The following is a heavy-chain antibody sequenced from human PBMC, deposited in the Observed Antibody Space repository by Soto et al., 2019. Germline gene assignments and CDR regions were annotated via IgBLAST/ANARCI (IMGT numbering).Heavy chain of an antibody. CDR2: TIPVFNTA. J-gene: IGHJ3*02. D-gene: IGHD3-10*01. V-gene: IGHV1-69*06. Sequence: QVQLEQSGAEVKKPGYSVKVSCKASGGTLSDHGVAWLRQAPGQGLEWMGGTIPVFNTANYAQKFQGRVTVTADKFTNIAYMELSSLRSEDTAFYFCARGVYGSGNYYTGPSAFDIWGQGTMVIVSS. CDR1: GGTLSDHG. CDR3: ARGVYGSGNYYTGPSAFDI.